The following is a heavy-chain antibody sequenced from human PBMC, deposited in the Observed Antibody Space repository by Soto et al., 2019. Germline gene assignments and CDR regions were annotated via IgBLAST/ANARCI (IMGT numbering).Heavy chain of an antibody. V-gene: IGHV1-2*04. J-gene: IGHJ6*02. D-gene: IGHD2-21*02. CDR1: GYTFTGYY. CDR3: VQSRCGGDCLQSYSSHWYYGVDV. Sequence: ASVKVSCKASGYTFTGYYMHLVRQAPGQGLEWMGWINPNSGGTNYAQKFQGWVTMTRDTSISTAYMELSRLRSDDTATYYCVQSRCGGDCLQSYSSHWYYGVDVWGQGTTVTVSS. CDR2: INPNSGGT.